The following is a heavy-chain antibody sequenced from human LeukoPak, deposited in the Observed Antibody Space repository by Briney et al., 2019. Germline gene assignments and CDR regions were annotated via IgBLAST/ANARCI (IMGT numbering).Heavy chain of an antibody. CDR3: ARDQSDYDFWSGYSYYYYYYGMDV. D-gene: IGHD3-3*01. CDR1: GFTFSSYW. J-gene: IGHJ6*02. Sequence: GGSLRLSCAASGFTFSSYWMSWVRQAPGKGLEWVANIKQDGSEKYYVDSVKGRFTISRDNAKNSLYLQMNSLRAEDTAVYYCARDQSDYDFWSGYSYYYYYYGMDVWGQGTTVTVSS. CDR2: IKQDGSEK. V-gene: IGHV3-7*01.